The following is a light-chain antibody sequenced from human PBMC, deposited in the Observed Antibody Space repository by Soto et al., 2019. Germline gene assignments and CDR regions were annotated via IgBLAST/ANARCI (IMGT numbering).Light chain of an antibody. CDR3: LQDYTYPRT. CDR2: AAS. Sequence: AIQMTQSPSSLSASVGDSVTITCRASQGIRNDLGWYQQKPGEAPKLLIYAASNLQSGVPSRFSGSGSGTDFTLTITSLQPEDYATYYCLQDYTYPRTFGGGTKVEIK. J-gene: IGKJ4*01. V-gene: IGKV1-6*01. CDR1: QGIRND.